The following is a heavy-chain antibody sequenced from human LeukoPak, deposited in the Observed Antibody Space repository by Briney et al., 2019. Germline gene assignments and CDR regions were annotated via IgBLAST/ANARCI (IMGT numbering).Heavy chain of an antibody. Sequence: GGSLRLSCAASGFTFSSYWMGWVRQAPGKGLEWVANIKQDGSEKYYVDSVKGRFTISRDNAKNSLYLQMNSLRAEDTAVYYCARGLEWLVAYYYYGMDVWGQGTTVTVSS. CDR1: GFTFSSYW. J-gene: IGHJ6*02. D-gene: IGHD6-19*01. CDR3: ARGLEWLVAYYYYGMDV. CDR2: IKQDGSEK. V-gene: IGHV3-7*01.